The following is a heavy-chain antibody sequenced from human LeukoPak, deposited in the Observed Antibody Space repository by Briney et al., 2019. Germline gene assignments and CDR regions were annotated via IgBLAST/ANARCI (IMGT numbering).Heavy chain of an antibody. CDR2: IYHSGST. D-gene: IGHD5-24*01. V-gene: IGHV4-4*02. CDR3: ARDSATDLLYYYMDV. Sequence: PSGTLSLTCAVSGGSISSSNWWSWVRQPPGKGLEWIGEIYHSGSTNYNPSLKSRVTISVDKSKNQFSLKLSSVTAADTAVYYCARDSATDLLYYYMDVWGKGTTVTVSS. J-gene: IGHJ6*03. CDR1: GGSISSSNW.